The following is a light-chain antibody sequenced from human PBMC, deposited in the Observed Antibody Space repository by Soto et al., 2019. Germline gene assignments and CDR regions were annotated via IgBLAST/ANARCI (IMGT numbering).Light chain of an antibody. CDR2: GAS. CDR1: QSVSSN. Sequence: EIVMTQSPSPLSGSPLDRATLSCRASQSVSSNLAWYQQKPGQAPRLLIYGASTRATGIPARFSGSGSGTEFTLTISSLQSEDFAVYYCQQYNNWPPLTFGPGTKVDIK. CDR3: QQYNNWPPLT. J-gene: IGKJ3*01. V-gene: IGKV3-15*01.